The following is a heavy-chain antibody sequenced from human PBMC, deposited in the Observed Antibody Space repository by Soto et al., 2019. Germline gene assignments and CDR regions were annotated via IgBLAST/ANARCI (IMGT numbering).Heavy chain of an antibody. V-gene: IGHV1-18*04. D-gene: IGHD3-9*01. CDR3: ATSYDTGFDP. J-gene: IGHJ5*02. Sequence: QLQLVQSAAEVKKPGASVRVSCKAYGYPFIKYAISWIRQAPEQGLEWMGWIKVDSGYTNYAQKFQGRVTMTTDTSSDTAFMELRSLRFDDTAVYFCATSYDTGFDPWGQGTLVSVSS. CDR1: GYPFIKYA. CDR2: IKVDSGYT.